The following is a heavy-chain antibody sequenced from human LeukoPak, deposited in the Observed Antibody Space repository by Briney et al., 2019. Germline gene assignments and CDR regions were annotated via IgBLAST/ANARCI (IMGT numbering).Heavy chain of an antibody. CDR1: GFTFSSYG. CDR3: ASRFRSKWDLAH. Sequence: GGSLRLSCAASGFTFSSYGLHWVRQAPGKGLEGVAVISYDGSNKYYADSVKGRFTISRDNSKNTLYVQMNSLRAEDTAVYYCASRFRSKWDLAHWGQGTLVTVSS. D-gene: IGHD1-26*01. J-gene: IGHJ4*02. CDR2: ISYDGSNK. V-gene: IGHV3-30*03.